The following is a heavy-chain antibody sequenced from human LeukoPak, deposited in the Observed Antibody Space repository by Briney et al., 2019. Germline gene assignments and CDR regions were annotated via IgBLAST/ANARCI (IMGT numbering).Heavy chain of an antibody. CDR2: INPNSGGT. D-gene: IGHD4-17*01. J-gene: IGHJ4*02. Sequence: ASVKVSCKASGYTFTGYYMHWVRQAPGQGLEWMGWINPNSGGTNYAQKFRARVTMTTDTSTTTAYMELRSLRSDDTAVYYCAKDRGWQYADYETVAIEHWGQGTLVTVSS. CDR1: GYTFTGYY. V-gene: IGHV1-2*02. CDR3: AKDRGWQYADYETVAIEH.